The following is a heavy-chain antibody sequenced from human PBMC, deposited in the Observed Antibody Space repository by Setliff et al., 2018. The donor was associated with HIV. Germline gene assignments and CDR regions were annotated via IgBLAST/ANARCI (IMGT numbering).Heavy chain of an antibody. CDR2: INPNSGGT. D-gene: IGHD6-19*01. CDR3: ARYTSGWFHFDY. CDR1: GYTFTGYY. J-gene: IGHJ4*02. Sequence: ASVKVSCKASGYTFTGYYMHWVRQAPGQGLEWMGWINPNSGGTNYAQKFQGRVTMTRDTSITTAYMELSSLRSDDTAVYYCARYTSGWFHFDYWSQGTLVTVSS. V-gene: IGHV1-2*02.